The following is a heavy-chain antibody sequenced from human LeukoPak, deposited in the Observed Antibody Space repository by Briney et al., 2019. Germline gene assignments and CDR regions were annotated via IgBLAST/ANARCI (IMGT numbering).Heavy chain of an antibody. J-gene: IGHJ3*02. CDR3: ARHDPLITMIVGERAFDI. V-gene: IGHV4-59*08. Sequence: SETLSLTCTVSGGSISSYYWSWIRQPPGEGLEWIGYIYYSGSTNYNPSLKSRVTISVDTSKNQFSLKLSSVTAAATAVYYCARHDPLITMIVGERAFDIWGQGTMVTVSS. CDR2: IYYSGST. CDR1: GGSISSYY. D-gene: IGHD3-22*01.